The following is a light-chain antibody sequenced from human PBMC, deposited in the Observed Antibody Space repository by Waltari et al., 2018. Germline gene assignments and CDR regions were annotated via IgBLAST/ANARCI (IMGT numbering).Light chain of an antibody. V-gene: IGKV3-20*01. Sequence: EIVLTQSPRTLSLSPGARATLSCRASLSVRSSYLAWYQQKPGQAPRLLIYDTSSRATGIPDRFSGSGSGTDFTLTISRLEPEDFAVYYCQQYGSSPLYTFGQGTKLEIK. J-gene: IGKJ2*01. CDR3: QQYGSSPLYT. CDR1: LSVRSSY. CDR2: DTS.